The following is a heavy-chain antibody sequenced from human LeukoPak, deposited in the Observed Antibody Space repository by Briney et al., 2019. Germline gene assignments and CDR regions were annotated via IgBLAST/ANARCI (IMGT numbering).Heavy chain of an antibody. J-gene: IGHJ4*02. CDR2: ISGYNGHT. CDR3: ARVPNPRNTYGYYDK. D-gene: IGHD3-22*01. V-gene: IGHV1-18*04. Sequence: GASVKVSCTASGYAFSDHGVNWVRQAPGQGLEWMGWISGYNGHTSYAQKFQGRVMVTTDRSTNTAYLELRSLRSDDTAVYYCARVPNPRNTYGYYDKGGQGTLVTVSS. CDR1: GYAFSDHG.